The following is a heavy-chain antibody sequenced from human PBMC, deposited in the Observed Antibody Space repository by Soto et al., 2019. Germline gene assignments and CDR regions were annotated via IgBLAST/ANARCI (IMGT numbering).Heavy chain of an antibody. CDR3: ARDQRRDYDFWSGYSQGFDY. V-gene: IGHV1-3*01. CDR2: INAANGNT. J-gene: IGHJ4*02. Sequence: QVQLVQSGAEVKKPGASVRVSCEASGYTFTMYAIHWVRQAPGQRLEWMGWINAANGNTKSSQKFRGRVSITRDTSASTAYMELSSLRSEDTALYYCARDQRRDYDFWSGYSQGFDYWGQGTLVTVSS. D-gene: IGHD3-3*01. CDR1: GYTFTMYA.